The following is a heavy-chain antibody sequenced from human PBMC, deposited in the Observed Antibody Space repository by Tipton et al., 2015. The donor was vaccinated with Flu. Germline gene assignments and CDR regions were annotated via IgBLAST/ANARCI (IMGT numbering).Heavy chain of an antibody. V-gene: IGHV4-61*02. CDR1: GGSVSSGTYY. Sequence: TLSLTCTVSGGSVSSGTYYWSWIRQPAGEGLEWIGRVSMGGGTNYNPSLSSRVTITIDTSKNQFSLKLSSVTATDTAVYYCAKEPPGYWGQGTLVTVSS. J-gene: IGHJ4*02. CDR3: AKEPPGY. CDR2: VSMGGGT.